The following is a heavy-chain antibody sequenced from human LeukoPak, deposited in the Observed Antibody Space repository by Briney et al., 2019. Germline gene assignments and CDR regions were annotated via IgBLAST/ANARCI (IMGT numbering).Heavy chain of an antibody. J-gene: IGHJ4*02. Sequence: GESLKISCKGSGYSFTNYWIGWVRQMPGKGLKWMGIIYPGDSDARYSPSFQGQVTISADKSISTAYLQWSSLKASDTAMYYCARRRDLYSGSYYPFDYWGQGPRSPSPQ. CDR1: GYSFTNYW. V-gene: IGHV5-51*01. D-gene: IGHD1-26*01. CDR2: IYPGDSDA. CDR3: ARRRDLYSGSYYPFDY.